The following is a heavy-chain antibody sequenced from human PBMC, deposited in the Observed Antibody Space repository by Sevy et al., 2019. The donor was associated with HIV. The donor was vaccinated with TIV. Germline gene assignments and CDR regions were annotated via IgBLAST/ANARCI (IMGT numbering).Heavy chain of an antibody. V-gene: IGHV4-61*01. D-gene: IGHD1-26*01. CDR3: TRVGGLTGYGMDV. Sequence: SETLSLTCTVSGGSVSSDTYYWTWIRQPPGKGLEFIGYIYYNVRINYNPSLKSRVTISVDTSKNQFSLKVTSVTAAYTAFYYCTRVGGLTGYGMDVWGQGTTVTVSS. CDR1: GGSVSSDTYY. J-gene: IGHJ6*02. CDR2: IYYNVRI.